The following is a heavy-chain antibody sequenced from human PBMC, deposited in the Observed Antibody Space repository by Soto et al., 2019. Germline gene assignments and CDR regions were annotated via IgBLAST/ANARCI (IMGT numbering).Heavy chain of an antibody. CDR2: IDPSDSYT. D-gene: IGHD3-22*01. Sequence: PGESLKISCKGSGYSFTSYWISWVRQMPGKGLEWMGRIDPSDSYTNYSPSFQGHVTISADKSISTAYLQWSSLKASDTAMYYCAIRCHYYDSSGYYYSNYYYGMDVWGQGTTVTVSS. CDR3: AIRCHYYDSSGYYYSNYYYGMDV. V-gene: IGHV5-10-1*01. J-gene: IGHJ6*02. CDR1: GYSFTSYW.